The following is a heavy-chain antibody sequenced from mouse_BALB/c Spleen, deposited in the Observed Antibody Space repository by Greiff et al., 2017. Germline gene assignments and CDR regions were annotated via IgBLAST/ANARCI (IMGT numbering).Heavy chain of an antibody. D-gene: IGHD2-13*01. Sequence: DVMLVESGGGLVQPGGSLKLSCAASGFTFSSYTMSWVRQTPEKRLEWVAYISNGGGSTYYPDTVKGRFTISRDNAKNTLYLQMSSLKSEDTAMYYCARHGLDYAMDYWGQGTSVTVSS. CDR1: GFTFSSYT. CDR2: ISNGGGST. V-gene: IGHV5-12-2*01. CDR3: ARHGLDYAMDY. J-gene: IGHJ4*01.